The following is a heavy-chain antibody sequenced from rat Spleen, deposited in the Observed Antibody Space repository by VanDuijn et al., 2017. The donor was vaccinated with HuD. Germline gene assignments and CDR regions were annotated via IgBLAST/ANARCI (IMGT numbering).Heavy chain of an antibody. J-gene: IGHJ3*01. CDR1: GFTFSNYG. D-gene: IGHD5-1*01. Sequence: EVQLVESGGGLVQPGRSLKLSCAASGFTFSNYGMAWIRQAPGKGLECVASITNTGGSTYYPDSVRGRFTISRDNAKSTLYLQINSLRSEDTATYYCTSRWDGFVYWGQGTLVTVSS. CDR3: TSRWDGFVY. CDR2: ITNTGGST. V-gene: IGHV5-31*01.